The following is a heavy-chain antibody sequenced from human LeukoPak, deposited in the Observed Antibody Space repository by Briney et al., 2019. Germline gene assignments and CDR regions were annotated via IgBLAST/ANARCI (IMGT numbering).Heavy chain of an antibody. CDR1: GYTFTSYD. Sequence: ASVKVSCKASGYTFTSYDINWVRQATGQGLEWMGWMNPNSGGTNYAQKFQGRVTMTRDTSISTAYMELSRLRSDDTAVYYCARDIGYSSSSGAYWGQGTLVTVSS. CDR3: ARDIGYSSSSGAY. D-gene: IGHD6-6*01. J-gene: IGHJ4*02. CDR2: MNPNSGGT. V-gene: IGHV1-2*02.